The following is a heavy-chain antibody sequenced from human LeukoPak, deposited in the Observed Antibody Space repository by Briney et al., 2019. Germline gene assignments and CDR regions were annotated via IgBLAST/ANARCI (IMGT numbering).Heavy chain of an antibody. Sequence: GASVKVSCKASGGTFSSYAISWVRQAPGQGLEWMGAIIPIFGTANYAQKFLGRVTITADESTSTAYMELSSLRSEDTAVYYCARRYDILTGYSPDAFDIWGPGTMVTVSS. CDR1: GGTFSSYA. CDR3: ARRYDILTGYSPDAFDI. CDR2: IIPIFGTA. D-gene: IGHD3-9*01. V-gene: IGHV1-69*13. J-gene: IGHJ3*02.